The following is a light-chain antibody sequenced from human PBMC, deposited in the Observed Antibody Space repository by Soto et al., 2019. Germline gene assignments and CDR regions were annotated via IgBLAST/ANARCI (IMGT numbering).Light chain of an antibody. J-gene: IGKJ4*01. CDR2: GAS. CDR1: QSVSSSY. V-gene: IGKV3D-20*02. Sequence: EIVLTQSPGTLSLSPGERATLSCRASQSVSSSYLAWYQQKPGQAPRLLIYGASSRATGIPDRFSGSGSGTDFTLTISRLEPEDFGVYYCQQRSNWPGFGGGTKVDIK. CDR3: QQRSNWPG.